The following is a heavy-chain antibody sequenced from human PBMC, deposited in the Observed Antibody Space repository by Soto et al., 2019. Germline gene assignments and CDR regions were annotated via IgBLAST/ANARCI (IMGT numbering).Heavy chain of an antibody. Sequence: QVQLVQSGAEVKKPESSVKVSCKASGGTFSSYAVSWVRQAPGQGLEWMGGIIPVFGTANYAQKFQGRVTITADESTHTAYMELSSLRSEDTAVYYCARTYCGGGSCYVYWGQGTLVTVSS. CDR1: GGTFSSYA. CDR2: IIPVFGTA. CDR3: ARTYCGGGSCYVY. D-gene: IGHD2-15*01. J-gene: IGHJ4*02. V-gene: IGHV1-69*01.